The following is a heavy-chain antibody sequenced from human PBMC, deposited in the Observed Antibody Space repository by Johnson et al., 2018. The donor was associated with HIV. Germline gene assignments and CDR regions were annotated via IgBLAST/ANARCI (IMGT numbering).Heavy chain of an antibody. D-gene: IGHD5-18*01. CDR3: ARADTAMVRGAFDI. J-gene: IGHJ3*02. V-gene: IGHV3-20*04. CDR1: GFTFDDYG. Sequence: VQLVESGGGVVQPGGSLRLSCAPSGFTFDDYGMSWVRQAPGKGLEWVSGINWNGGSTGYADSVKGRFTISRDNAKNSLYLQMNSLRAEDTALYYCARADTAMVRGAFDIWGQGTMVTVSS. CDR2: INWNGGST.